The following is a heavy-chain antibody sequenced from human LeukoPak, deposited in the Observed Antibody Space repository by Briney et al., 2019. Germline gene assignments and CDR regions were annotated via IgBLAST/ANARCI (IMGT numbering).Heavy chain of an antibody. CDR3: ATQQLVRFVLRFQH. V-gene: IGHV1-24*01. CDR2: FDPEDGET. Sequence: ASLTVSCTVSGYTLTELSMHWVRQPPGKGLEWIGRFDPEDGETIYAQKFQGRVTMTEDTSTNTAYMELSSLRSEDTAVYYCATQQLVRFVLRFQHWGQGTLVTVSS. CDR1: GYTLTELS. J-gene: IGHJ1*01. D-gene: IGHD6-13*01.